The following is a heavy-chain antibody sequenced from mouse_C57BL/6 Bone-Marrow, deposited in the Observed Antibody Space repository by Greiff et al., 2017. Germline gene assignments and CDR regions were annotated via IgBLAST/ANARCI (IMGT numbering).Heavy chain of an antibody. CDR3: ARHSDCGSSSWFAY. J-gene: IGHJ3*01. D-gene: IGHD1-1*01. V-gene: IGHV5-6*01. Sequence: VQLKESGGDLVKPGGSLKLSCAASGFTFSSYGMSWVRQTPDKRLEWVATISSGGSYTYYPDSVKGRFTISRDNAKNTLYLQMSSLKSEDTAMYYCARHSDCGSSSWFAYWGQGTLVTVSA. CDR1: GFTFSSYG. CDR2: ISSGGSYT.